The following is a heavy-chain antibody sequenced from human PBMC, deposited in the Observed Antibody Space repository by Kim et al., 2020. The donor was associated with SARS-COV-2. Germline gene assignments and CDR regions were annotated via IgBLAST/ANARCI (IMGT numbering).Heavy chain of an antibody. Sequence: GGSLRLSCAASGFTFGGYAMNWVRQAPGKGLEWVSGISESAINRYYADSVRGRFTISRDNSENTLYLQMNNLRAEDTAVYYCAKVRGVWCSTSNCYSFDYWGQGTLVTVSS. CDR1: GFTFGGYA. CDR3: AKVRGVWCSTSNCYSFDY. CDR2: ISESAINR. J-gene: IGHJ4*02. D-gene: IGHD2-2*01. V-gene: IGHV3-23*01.